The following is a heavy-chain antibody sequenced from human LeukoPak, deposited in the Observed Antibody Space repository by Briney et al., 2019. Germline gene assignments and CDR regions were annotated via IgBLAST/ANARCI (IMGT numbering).Heavy chain of an antibody. J-gene: IGHJ5*02. V-gene: IGHV4-34*01. Sequence: SETLSLTCAVYGGSFRGYYWSWIRQPPGKGLEWIGEINHSGSTNYNPSLKSRVTISVDTSKNQFSLKLSSVTAADTAVYYCARGLGSGYYYGDSNWFDPWGQGTLVTVSS. D-gene: IGHD3-22*01. CDR1: GGSFRGYY. CDR3: ARGLGSGYYYGDSNWFDP. CDR2: INHSGST.